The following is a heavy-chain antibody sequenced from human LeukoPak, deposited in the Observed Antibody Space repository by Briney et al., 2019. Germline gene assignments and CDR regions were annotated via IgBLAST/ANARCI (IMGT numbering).Heavy chain of an antibody. CDR1: GYTLTELS. CDR2: FDPEDGET. V-gene: IGHV1-24*01. CDR3: ATVSPIVAVPAPKLHFDY. D-gene: IGHD2-2*01. Sequence: ASVEVSCKVSGYTLTELSMHWVRQAPGKGLEWMGGFDPEDGETIYAQKFQGRVTMTEDTSTDTAYMELSSLRSEDTAVYYCATVSPIVAVPAPKLHFDYWGQGTLVTVSS. J-gene: IGHJ4*02.